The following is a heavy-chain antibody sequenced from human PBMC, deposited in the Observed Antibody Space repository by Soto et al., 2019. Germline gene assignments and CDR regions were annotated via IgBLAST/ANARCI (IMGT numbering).Heavy chain of an antibody. J-gene: IGHJ4*02. V-gene: IGHV4-38-2*01. CDR1: GGSISSGYY. Sequence: SETLSLTCAVSGGSISSGYYWAWIRQPPGKGQEWIGSIYHSGTTYYNPSLESRATFSVDTSKNQFSLKLTSVTAADTAVYSCATGVVRRVIIQSTSFFDYWGQGTLVTVSS. CDR3: ATGVVRRVIIQSTSFFDY. D-gene: IGHD3-10*01. CDR2: IYHSGTT.